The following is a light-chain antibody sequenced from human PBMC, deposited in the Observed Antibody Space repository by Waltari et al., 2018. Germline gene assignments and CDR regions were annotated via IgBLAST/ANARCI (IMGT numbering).Light chain of an antibody. CDR3: QLSYTTPHT. CDR1: QSISSY. V-gene: IGKV1-39*01. Sequence: DIQMTQSPSSLSASVGDRVTITCRASQSISSYLNWYQQKPGKAPKLLIYAASSLQSGVPSRFSGSGSGTDFTLTISSLQPEDFATYYCQLSYTTPHTFGQGTKVEIK. CDR2: AAS. J-gene: IGKJ2*01.